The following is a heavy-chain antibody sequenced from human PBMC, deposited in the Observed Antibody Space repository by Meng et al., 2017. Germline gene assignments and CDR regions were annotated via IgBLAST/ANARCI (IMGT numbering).Heavy chain of an antibody. D-gene: IGHD2-15*01. CDR1: GDSVSSNSAA. V-gene: IGHV6-1*01. CDR3: ARAYCSGGSCEFDY. J-gene: IGHJ4*02. CDR2: TYYRSKWYN. Sequence: QVTLQQSGPGLVKPSLTLSLTCAISGDSVSSNSAAWNWIRQSPSRGLEWLGRTYYRSKWYNEYTVSVKSRITINPDTSKNQFSLQLNSVTPEDTAVYYCARAYCSGGSCEFDYWGQGTLVTVSS.